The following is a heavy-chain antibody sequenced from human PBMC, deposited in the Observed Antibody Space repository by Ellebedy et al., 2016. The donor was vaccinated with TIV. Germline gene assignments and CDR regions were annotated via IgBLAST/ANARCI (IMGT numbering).Heavy chain of an antibody. V-gene: IGHV1-3*01. CDR2: INAGNGNT. CDR1: GYTFTSYA. J-gene: IGHJ6*02. CDR3: GTGDWTFLGMDV. D-gene: IGHD2-21*02. Sequence: ASVKVSXXASGYTFTSYAMHWVRQAPGQRLEWMGWINAGNGNTKYSQKFQGRVTITRDTSASTAYMELSSLRSEDTAVYYCGTGDWTFLGMDVWGPGTTVTVSS.